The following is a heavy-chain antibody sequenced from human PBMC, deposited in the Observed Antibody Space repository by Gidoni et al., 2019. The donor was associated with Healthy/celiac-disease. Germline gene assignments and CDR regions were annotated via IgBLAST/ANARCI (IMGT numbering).Heavy chain of an antibody. J-gene: IGHJ4*02. V-gene: IGHV1-2*04. D-gene: IGHD5-18*01. CDR1: GYPFTGYY. Sequence: QVQLVQSGAEVKKPGASVKVSCKASGYPFTGYYMHWVRQAPGQGLEWMGWINPNSGGTNYAQKFQGWVTMTRDTSISTAYMELSRLRSDDTAVYYCARESTDTAGSYFDYWGQGTLVTVSS. CDR3: ARESTDTAGSYFDY. CDR2: INPNSGGT.